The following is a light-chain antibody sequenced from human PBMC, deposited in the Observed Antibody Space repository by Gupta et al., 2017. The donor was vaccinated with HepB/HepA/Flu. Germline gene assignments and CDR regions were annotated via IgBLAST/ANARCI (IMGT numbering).Light chain of an antibody. CDR3: RQSRQGPYT. CDR1: EPRRHINGYNN. J-gene: IGKJ2*01. Sequence: EIVLTQSPLSLPVAPGEPASISCSASEPRRHINGYNNVAWYLQKPGQSPQLLIYLGSRRASGIPDRFRGSGSGTEFTLYISRVEAEDVGIFYCRQSRQGPYTFGHGTKLEIK. V-gene: IGKV2-28*01. CDR2: LGS.